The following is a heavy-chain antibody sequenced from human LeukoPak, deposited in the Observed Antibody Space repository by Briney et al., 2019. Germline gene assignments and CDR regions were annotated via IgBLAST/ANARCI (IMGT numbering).Heavy chain of an antibody. CDR2: VSGSGGST. J-gene: IGHJ4*02. Sequence: PGGSLRLSCAASGFTFSSYAMSWVRQAPGKGLEWDSAVSGSGGSTYYADSVKGRFTISRDNSKNTLYLQMNSLRAEDTAVYYCAKDHYYGSGSYYPFDYWGQGTLVTVSS. V-gene: IGHV3-23*01. CDR1: GFTFSSYA. D-gene: IGHD3-10*01. CDR3: AKDHYYGSGSYYPFDY.